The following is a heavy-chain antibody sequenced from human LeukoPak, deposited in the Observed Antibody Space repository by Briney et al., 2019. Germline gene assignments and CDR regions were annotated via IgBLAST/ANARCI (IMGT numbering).Heavy chain of an antibody. D-gene: IGHD2-21*01. V-gene: IGHV5-51*01. CDR2: IYPGDSDT. Sequence: GESLKISCKGSGYSSTNYWIGWVRQMPGKGLEWMGIIYPGDSDTRYSPSFQGQVTISADKSISTAYLQWSSLKASDTAMYYCARRRYCGGDCYSDAGVFDYWGQGTLVTVSS. CDR3: ARRRYCGGDCYSDAGVFDY. CDR1: GYSSTNYW. J-gene: IGHJ4*02.